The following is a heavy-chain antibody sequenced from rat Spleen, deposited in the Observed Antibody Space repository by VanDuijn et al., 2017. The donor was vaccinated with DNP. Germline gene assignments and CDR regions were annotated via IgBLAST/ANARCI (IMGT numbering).Heavy chain of an antibody. D-gene: IGHD4-3*01. CDR2: ISYDGGST. Sequence: EVQLVESGGGLVQPGRSMKLSCAASGFTFSNYGMAWVRQAPKKGLEWVAYISYDGGSTYYRDSVKGRFTISRDNAKSTLYLQMDSLRSEDTATYYCARRGSYVDYWGQGVMVTVSS. CDR3: ARRGSYVDY. V-gene: IGHV5-25*01. CDR1: GFTFSNYG. J-gene: IGHJ2*01.